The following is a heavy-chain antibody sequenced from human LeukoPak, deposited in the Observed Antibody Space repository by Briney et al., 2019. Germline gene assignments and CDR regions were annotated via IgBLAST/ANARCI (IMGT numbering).Heavy chain of an antibody. CDR3: ARHSFPDYYDSSGYPNWFDP. CDR1: GVSISTNNYY. CDR2: IYYSGST. Sequence: SETLSLICTVSGVSISTNNYYWGWIRQPLGKGLEWIGSIYYSGSTYYNPSLRSRVTISIDTSKNQFSLKLSSVTAADTTVYYCARHSFPDYYDSSGYPNWFDPWGQGTLVTVSS. J-gene: IGHJ5*02. D-gene: IGHD3-22*01. V-gene: IGHV4-39*01.